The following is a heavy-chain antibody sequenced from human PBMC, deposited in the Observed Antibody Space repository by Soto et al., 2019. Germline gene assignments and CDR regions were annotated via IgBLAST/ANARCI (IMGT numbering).Heavy chain of an antibody. D-gene: IGHD1-26*01. CDR2: ISGGGDSM. Sequence: QVQLVESGGGLVKPGVSLRLSCVASGFSFSDHYMSWVRQAPGQGLEWLSYISGGGDSMNYADSVRGRFIISRDNAKKSLFLHLNSLRAEDTAMYFSARGGGTVYRHWGQGALVIVSS. V-gene: IGHV3-11*01. CDR1: GFSFSDHY. J-gene: IGHJ4*02. CDR3: ARGGGTVYRH.